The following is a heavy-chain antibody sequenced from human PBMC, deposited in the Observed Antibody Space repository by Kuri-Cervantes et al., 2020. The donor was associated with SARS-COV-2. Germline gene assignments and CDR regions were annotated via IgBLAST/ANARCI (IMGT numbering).Heavy chain of an antibody. J-gene: IGHJ6*02. V-gene: IGHV4-61*01. D-gene: IGHD6-6*01. CDR3: ARDIAARPLNV. CDR2: IYYSGST. CDR1: GGSISSSSYY. Sequence: ESLKISCTVSGGSISSSSYYWSWIRQPPGKGLEWIGYIYYSGSTNYNPSLKSRVTISVDTSKNQFSLKLSSVTAADTAVYYCARDIAARPLNVWGQGTTVTVSS.